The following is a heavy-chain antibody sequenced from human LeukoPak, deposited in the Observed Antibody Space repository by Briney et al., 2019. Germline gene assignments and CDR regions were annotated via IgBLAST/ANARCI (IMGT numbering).Heavy chain of an antibody. CDR3: ARDFSYDSSGYFDY. J-gene: IGHJ4*02. CDR2: ISSSSSTI. Sequence: GGSLRLSCVASGFAFSSLSMSWVRQAPGRGLEWVSYISSSSSTIYYADSVKGRFTISRDNAKNSLYLQMNSLRAEDTAVYYCARDFSYDSSGYFDYWGQGTLVTVSS. D-gene: IGHD3-22*01. V-gene: IGHV3-48*04. CDR1: GFAFSSLS.